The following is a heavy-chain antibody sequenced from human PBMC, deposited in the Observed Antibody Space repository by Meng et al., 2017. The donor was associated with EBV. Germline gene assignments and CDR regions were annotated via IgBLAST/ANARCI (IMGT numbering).Heavy chain of an antibody. CDR3: AKSRSSTPGIVDD. J-gene: IGHJ4*02. V-gene: IGHV4-61*08. CDR1: GVSVTSGAYH. D-gene: IGHD2/OR15-2a*01. CDR2: IYDTGIT. Sequence: GQLQESGPGLVKPSETLSLTCIVSGVSVTSGAYHWSWIRQSPGKGLEWIGYIYDTGITIYNPSLKSRVTISLETSKNQFSLKVNSVTTADTAVYYCAKSRSSTPGIVDDWGQGTLVTVSS.